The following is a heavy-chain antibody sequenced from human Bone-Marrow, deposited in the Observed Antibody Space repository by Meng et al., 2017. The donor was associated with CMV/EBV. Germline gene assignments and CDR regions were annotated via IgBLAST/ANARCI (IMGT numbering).Heavy chain of an antibody. CDR1: GFTFSDYY. V-gene: IGHV3-11*01. J-gene: IGHJ4*02. CDR3: AAGYTSAWTPPGY. Sequence: GESLKISCVASGFTFSDYYMSWIRQAPGKGLEWTSYIRSSGNIIYYADSVKGRFTISRDNAKNSLDLQMNNLRAEDTAVYYCAAGYTSAWTPPGYWGQGTLVTVYS. CDR2: IRSSGNII. D-gene: IGHD6-19*01.